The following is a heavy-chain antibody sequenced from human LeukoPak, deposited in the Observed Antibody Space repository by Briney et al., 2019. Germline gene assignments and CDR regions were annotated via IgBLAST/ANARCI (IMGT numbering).Heavy chain of an antibody. D-gene: IGHD2-2*01. J-gene: IGHJ6*03. V-gene: IGHV3-73*01. CDR2: IRSKANSYAT. CDR1: GFTFSGSA. Sequence: GGSLRLSCAASGFTFSGSAMHWVRQASGKGLEWVGRIRSKANSYATAYAASAKGRFTISRDDSKNTAYLQMNSLKTEDTAVYYCTPTSTDMDVWGKGTTVTVSS. CDR3: TPTSTDMDV.